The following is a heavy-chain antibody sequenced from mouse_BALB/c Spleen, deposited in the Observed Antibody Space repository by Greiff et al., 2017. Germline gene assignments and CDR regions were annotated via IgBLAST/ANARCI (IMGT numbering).Heavy chain of an antibody. Sequence: EVKLVESGGGLVKPGGSLKLSCAASGFTFSSYTMSWVRQTPEKRLEWVATISSGGSYTYYPDSVKGRFTISRDNAKNTLYLQMSSLKSEDTAMYYCPQERGGDYWGQGTSVTVSS. V-gene: IGHV5-6-4*01. CDR1: GFTFSSYT. J-gene: IGHJ4*01. CDR2: ISSGGSYT. CDR3: PQERGGDY.